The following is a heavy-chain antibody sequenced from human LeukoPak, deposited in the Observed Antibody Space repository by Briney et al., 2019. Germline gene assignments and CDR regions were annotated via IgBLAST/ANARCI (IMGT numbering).Heavy chain of an antibody. CDR2: IYYSGST. Sequence: SETLSLTCTVSGGSISSYYWSWIRQPPGKGLEWIGYIYYSGSTNYNPSLKSRVTISVDTSKNQFSLKLSSVTAADTAVYYCARETRYCSGGSCYSGMDVWGQGTTVTVSS. D-gene: IGHD2-15*01. J-gene: IGHJ6*02. V-gene: IGHV4-59*12. CDR1: GGSISSYY. CDR3: ARETRYCSGGSCYSGMDV.